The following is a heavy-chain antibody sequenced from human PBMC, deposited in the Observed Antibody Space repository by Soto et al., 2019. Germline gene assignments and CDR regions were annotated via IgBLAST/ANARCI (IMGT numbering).Heavy chain of an antibody. Sequence: QVQLVQSGAEVKKPGSSVKVSCKASGGSFSTYGINWVRLAPGQGLEWMGGIIPKFGTTNYAQNFQGRVTITADESTNTAYMELKYLGSDDTSVYVCARELDPYYGGNSLSLDYWGQGTQVTVSS. CDR1: GGSFSTYG. CDR2: IIPKFGTT. J-gene: IGHJ4*02. CDR3: ARELDPYYGGNSLSLDY. V-gene: IGHV1-69*13. D-gene: IGHD4-17*01.